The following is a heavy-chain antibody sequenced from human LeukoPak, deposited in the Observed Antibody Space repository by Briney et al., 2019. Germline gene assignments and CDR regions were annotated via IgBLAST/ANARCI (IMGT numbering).Heavy chain of an antibody. CDR2: INPNSGGA. D-gene: IGHD2-21*02. V-gene: IGHV1-2*06. Sequence: GASVKVSCKASGYTFTGYYMHWVRQAPGQGLEWMGRINPNSGGANYAQKFHGRVTMTRATSISTAYMELSRLRSDDTAVYYCARDFCGGDCYSRSTYMDVWGKGTTVTVSS. CDR1: GYTFTGYY. CDR3: ARDFCGGDCYSRSTYMDV. J-gene: IGHJ6*04.